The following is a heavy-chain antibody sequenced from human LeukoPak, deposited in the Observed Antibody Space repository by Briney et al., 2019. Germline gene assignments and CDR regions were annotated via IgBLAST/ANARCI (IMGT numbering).Heavy chain of an antibody. Sequence: SETLSLTCAVYGGSFSGYYWSWIRQPPGKGLEWIGGINHSRSTNYNPSLKSRITISIDTSKNQFSLKLSSVTAADTAVYDCARRQAVRGIWFGHCYFDYWGQGTLVTVSS. D-gene: IGHD3-10*01. CDR3: ARRQAVRGIWFGHCYFDY. J-gene: IGHJ4*02. CDR2: INHSRST. V-gene: IGHV4-34*01. CDR1: GGSFSGYY.